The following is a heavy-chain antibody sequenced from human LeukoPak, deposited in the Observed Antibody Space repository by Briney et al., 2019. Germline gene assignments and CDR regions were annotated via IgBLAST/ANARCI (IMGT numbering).Heavy chain of an antibody. CDR3: ARGSWDI. V-gene: IGHV3-48*03. Sequence: GGSPRLSCAASGFTFSDYEMNWVRQAPGKGLEWISYISPSGSTIHYADSVKGRFTISRDKAKNSLYLQMNSLRAEDTAAYYCARGSWDIWGQGTLVTVSS. CDR1: GFTFSDYE. CDR2: ISPSGSTI. D-gene: IGHD1-26*01. J-gene: IGHJ4*02.